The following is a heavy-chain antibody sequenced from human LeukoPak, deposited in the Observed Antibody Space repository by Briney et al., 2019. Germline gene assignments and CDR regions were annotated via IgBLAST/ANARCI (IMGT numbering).Heavy chain of an antibody. J-gene: IGHJ4*02. CDR2: ISGSGGST. Sequence: PGGSLRLSCAASGFTFSSYAMSWVRQAPGKGLEWVSAISGSGGSTYYADSVKGRFTISRDNSKNTLYLQMNSLRAEDTAVYYCARGLGYDSSGSGYWGQGTLVTVSS. CDR1: GFTFSSYA. V-gene: IGHV3-23*01. CDR3: ARGLGYDSSGSGY. D-gene: IGHD3-22*01.